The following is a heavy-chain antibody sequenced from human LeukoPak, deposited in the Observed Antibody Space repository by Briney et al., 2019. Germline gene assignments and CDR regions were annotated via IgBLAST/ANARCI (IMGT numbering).Heavy chain of an antibody. CDR1: GFTFDDYA. V-gene: IGHV3-9*01. D-gene: IGHD6-13*01. CDR2: ISWNSGSI. Sequence: PGGSLRLSCAASGFTFDDYAMHWVRQAPGKGLEWVSGISWNSGSIGYADSVKGRFTISRDNAKNSLYLQMNSLRAEDTALYYCAKDMSSSWFYYFDYWGHGALVTVSS. J-gene: IGHJ4*01. CDR3: AKDMSSSWFYYFDY.